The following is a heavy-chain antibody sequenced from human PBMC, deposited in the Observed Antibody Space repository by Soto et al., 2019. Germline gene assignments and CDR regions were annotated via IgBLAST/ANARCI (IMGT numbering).Heavy chain of an antibody. CDR2: INHSGST. J-gene: IGHJ4*02. Sequence: QVQLQQTGAGLLKPSETLSLTCVVSGGSFTGSYWSWIRQPPGKGVEWLGEINHSGSTNYKSSLRSRLTISADPSKNQFSLKLSSVTAADTAVYYCARSYTGSKLDYWGQGTPVTVSS. V-gene: IGHV4-34*02. CDR3: ARSYTGSKLDY. D-gene: IGHD2-8*02. CDR1: GGSFTGSY.